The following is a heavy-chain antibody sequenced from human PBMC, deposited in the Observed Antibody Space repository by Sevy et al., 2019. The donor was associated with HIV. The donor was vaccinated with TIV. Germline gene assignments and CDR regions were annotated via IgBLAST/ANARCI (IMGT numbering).Heavy chain of an antibody. D-gene: IGHD1-26*01. CDR2: ISFDGSTT. V-gene: IGHV3-74*01. J-gene: IGHJ4*02. Sequence: GGSLRLSCAASGFSFRNHWMHWVRQAPGKGLVWVSRISFDGSTTTYADSVKGRFTISRDNAKNTLYLQMNSLRAEDTAVYYCAREVGRGHDYWGQGTLVTVSS. CDR1: GFSFRNHW. CDR3: AREVGRGHDY.